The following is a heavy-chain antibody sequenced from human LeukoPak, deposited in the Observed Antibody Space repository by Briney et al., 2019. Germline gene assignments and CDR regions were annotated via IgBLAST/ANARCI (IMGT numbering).Heavy chain of an antibody. Sequence: KPSETLSLTCTVSGGSISSGSYYWSWIRQPAGKGLEWIGRIYTSGSTNYNPSLKSRVTISVDTSKNQFSLRLSSVTAADTAVYYCARARRSSSPYYYYYMDVWGKGTTVTVSS. D-gene: IGHD6-6*01. V-gene: IGHV4-61*02. CDR3: ARARRSSSPYYYYYMDV. CDR1: GGSISSGSYY. CDR2: IYTSGST. J-gene: IGHJ6*03.